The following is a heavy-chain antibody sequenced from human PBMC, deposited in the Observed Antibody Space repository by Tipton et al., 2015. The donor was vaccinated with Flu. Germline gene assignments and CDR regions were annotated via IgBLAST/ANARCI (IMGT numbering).Heavy chain of an antibody. Sequence: SLRLSCAASGFTFTNYWMHWVRQDPGKEPVWVSRISGDGSSTAHADSVKGRFTISRDNAKNTLYLQMNSLRAVDTAVYYCAREGLQCSGGSCSLAAFDYWSQGILVTVSS. CDR2: ISGDGSST. CDR3: AREGLQCSGGSCSLAAFDY. J-gene: IGHJ4*02. D-gene: IGHD2-15*01. V-gene: IGHV3-74*03. CDR1: GFTFTNYW.